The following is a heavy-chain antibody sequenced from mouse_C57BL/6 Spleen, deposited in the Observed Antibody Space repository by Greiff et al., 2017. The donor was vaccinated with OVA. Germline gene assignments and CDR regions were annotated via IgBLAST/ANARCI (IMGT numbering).Heavy chain of an antibody. CDR1: GYTFTAYY. V-gene: IGHV1-34*01. CDR2: FYPNNGGT. J-gene: IGHJ1*03. Sequence: VQLQQSGPELVKPGASVKMSCKASGYTFTAYYMHWVKQSHGKSLEWIGHFYPNNGGTGYNQKFTGKATLTVDKYSSTAYMELRSLTSVDSAVYYCARSADGYFSDDWGTGTTVTVAS. CDR3: ARSADGYFSDD. D-gene: IGHD2-3*01.